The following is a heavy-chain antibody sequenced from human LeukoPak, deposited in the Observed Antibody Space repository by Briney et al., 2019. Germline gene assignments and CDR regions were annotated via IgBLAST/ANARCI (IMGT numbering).Heavy chain of an antibody. Sequence: SETLSLTCVVSGGSISSTSYYWGWIRQPPGKGLEWIGSIYYSGSTYYSPSLKSRVTVSVDTSKNQFSLKLSSVTAADTAVYYCARDGRTDYYYYMDVWGKGTTVTVSS. J-gene: IGHJ6*03. CDR3: ARDGRTDYYYYMDV. CDR1: GGSISSTSYY. V-gene: IGHV4-39*07. CDR2: IYYSGST.